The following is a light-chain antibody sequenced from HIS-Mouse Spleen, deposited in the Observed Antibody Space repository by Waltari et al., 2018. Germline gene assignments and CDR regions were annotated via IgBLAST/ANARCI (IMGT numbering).Light chain of an antibody. Sequence: EIVLTQSPGTLSLSPGERATLSCRASQSVSCSYLAWYQEKPGQAPRPLIYGASSRATGIPDRFSGSGSGTDLTLTISRLEPEDVAVYYCQQYGSSPPNFGGGTKVEIK. J-gene: IGKJ4*01. CDR3: QQYGSSPPN. CDR2: GAS. CDR1: QSVSCSY. V-gene: IGKV3-20*01.